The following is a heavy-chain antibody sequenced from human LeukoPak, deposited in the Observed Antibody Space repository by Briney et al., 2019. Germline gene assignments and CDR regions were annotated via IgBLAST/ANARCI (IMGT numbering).Heavy chain of an antibody. J-gene: IGHJ4*02. CDR2: IKQDGSEK. D-gene: IGHD6-13*01. V-gene: IGHV3-7*01. CDR3: ARDRAAAGTISY. CDR1: GFTFSSYA. Sequence: GGSLRLSCAASGFTFSSYAMSWVRQAPGKGLEWVANIKQDGSEKYYVDSVKGRFTISRDNAKNSLYLQMNSLRAEDTAVYYCARDRAAAGTISYWGQGTLVTVSS.